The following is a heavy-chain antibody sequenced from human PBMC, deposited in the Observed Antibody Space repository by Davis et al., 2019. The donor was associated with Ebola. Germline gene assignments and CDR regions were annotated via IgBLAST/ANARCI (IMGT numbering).Heavy chain of an antibody. CDR3: ARGFWSGSHNWFDP. Sequence: PSETLSLTCTVSGGSISSGGYYWSWIRQHPGKGLEWIGYIYYSGSTYYNPSLKSRVTISVDTSKNQFSLKLSSVTAADTAVYYCARGFWSGSHNWFDPWGQGTLVTVSS. CDR2: IYYSGST. V-gene: IGHV4-31*03. J-gene: IGHJ5*02. D-gene: IGHD3-3*01. CDR1: GGSISSGGYY.